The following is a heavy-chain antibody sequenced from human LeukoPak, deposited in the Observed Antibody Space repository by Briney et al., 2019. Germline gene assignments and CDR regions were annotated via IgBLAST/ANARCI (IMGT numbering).Heavy chain of an antibody. J-gene: IGHJ4*02. Sequence: PSQTLSLTCTVSADSLSSGGHYWAWIRQLPGKGLESIGFIHHSGSSRHNPSLKDRVAISVDASRKQFALRLSSVTAADTAIYYCAREGNRFGGSYFDYWGQGIQVIVSS. CDR1: ADSLSSGGHY. V-gene: IGHV4-31*03. D-gene: IGHD3-10*01. CDR2: IHHSGSS. CDR3: AREGNRFGGSYFDY.